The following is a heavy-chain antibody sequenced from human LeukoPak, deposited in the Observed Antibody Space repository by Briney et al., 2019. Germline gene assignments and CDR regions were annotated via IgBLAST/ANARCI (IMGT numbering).Heavy chain of an antibody. Sequence: PSETLSLTCAVYGGSFSGYCWSWIRLPPGKGLEWIGYIHYTGITRYNPSLKSRVTMSVDTSKNQFSLRLTSVTAADTALYFCSRHNRPTDRGGYYEDYWGQGTLVTVSS. J-gene: IGHJ4*02. CDR2: IHYTGIT. D-gene: IGHD3-22*01. V-gene: IGHV4-59*08. CDR3: SRHNRPTDRGGYYEDY. CDR1: GGSFSGYC.